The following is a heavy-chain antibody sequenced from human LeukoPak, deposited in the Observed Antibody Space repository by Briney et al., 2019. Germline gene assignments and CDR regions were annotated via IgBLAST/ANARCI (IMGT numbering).Heavy chain of an antibody. J-gene: IGHJ4*02. CDR1: GFIFSDYS. Sequence: GGSLRLSCAASGFIFSDYSMNWVRQAPGKGLEWVSSISSTSTYIYNADSVKGRFTISRDNAKNTLYLQMNSLRAEDTAVYYCARGLAARPDYWGQGTLVTVSS. V-gene: IGHV3-21*01. CDR2: ISSTSTYI. D-gene: IGHD6-6*01. CDR3: ARGLAARPDY.